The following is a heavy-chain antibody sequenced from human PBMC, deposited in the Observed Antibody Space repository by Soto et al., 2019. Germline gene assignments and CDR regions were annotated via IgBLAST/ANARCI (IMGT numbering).Heavy chain of an antibody. Sequence: QVQLVQSGAEVRKPGASVRVTCQASGYKFDSFALSWVRQAPGQGPEWMGWISTYTGNTDFAPRFQDRLILTTDPSTTTAYMELRSLRSDDTAVYYCVRDVLVDSGRFGGYWGQGTLVTVSS. CDR3: VRDVLVDSGRFGGY. CDR2: ISTYTGNT. CDR1: GYKFDSFA. D-gene: IGHD3-16*01. J-gene: IGHJ4*02. V-gene: IGHV1-18*04.